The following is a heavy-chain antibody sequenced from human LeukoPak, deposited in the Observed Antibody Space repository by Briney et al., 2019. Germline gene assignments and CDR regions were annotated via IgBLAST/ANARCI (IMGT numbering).Heavy chain of an antibody. CDR2: IRYDGSNK. D-gene: IGHD3-22*01. J-gene: IGHJ4*02. CDR1: GFTFSNYG. CDR3: ARWPTYYYDSSGYYFDY. V-gene: IGHV3-30*02. Sequence: GGSLRLSCAASGFTFSNYGMHWVRQAPGKGLEWVAFIRYDGSNKYYVDSVKGRFTISRDNSKNTLYLQMNSLRAEDTALHYCARWPTYYYDSSGYYFDYWGQGTLVTVSS.